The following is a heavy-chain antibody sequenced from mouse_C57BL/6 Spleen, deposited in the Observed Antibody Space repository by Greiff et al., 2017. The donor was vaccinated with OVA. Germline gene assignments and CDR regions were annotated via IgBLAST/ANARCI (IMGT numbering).Heavy chain of an antibody. CDR1: GFTFSSYA. V-gene: IGHV5-4*01. CDR3: ARDDGTGGFAY. CDR2: ISDGGSYT. D-gene: IGHD2-3*01. Sequence: EVMLVESGGGLVKPGGSLKLSCAASGFTFSSYAMSWVRQTPEKRLEWVATISDGGSYTYYPDNVKGRFTISRDNAKNNLYLQMSHLKSEDTAMYYCARDDGTGGFAYWGQGTLVTVSA. J-gene: IGHJ3*01.